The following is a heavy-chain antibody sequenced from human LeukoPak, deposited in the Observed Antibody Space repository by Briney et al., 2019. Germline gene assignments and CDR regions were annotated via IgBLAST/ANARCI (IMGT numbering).Heavy chain of an antibody. Sequence: GGSLRLSCAASGFTFSSYAMSWVRQAPGKGLEWVSAISGSGGSTYYADSVKGRFTISRDNSKNTLYLQMNSLRAEDTAVYYCARDKGNTVTTNWYFDLWGRDTLVTVSS. CDR3: ARDKGNTVTTNWYFDL. J-gene: IGHJ2*01. CDR2: ISGSGGST. V-gene: IGHV3-23*01. CDR1: GFTFSSYA. D-gene: IGHD4-17*01.